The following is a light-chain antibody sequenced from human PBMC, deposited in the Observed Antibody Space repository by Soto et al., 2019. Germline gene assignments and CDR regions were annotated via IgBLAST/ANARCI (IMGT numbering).Light chain of an antibody. V-gene: IGKV1-39*01. J-gene: IGKJ4*01. CDR3: QQSYSTPLT. CDR1: QSISSY. CDR2: AAS. Sequence: DIQMTQSPSSLSSSVGDRFTITGGASQSISSYLNWYQQKPWKAPKLLIYAASSLQSGVPSRFSGSGSGTDFTLTISSLQPEDFATYYCQQSYSTPLTFGGGTKVDI.